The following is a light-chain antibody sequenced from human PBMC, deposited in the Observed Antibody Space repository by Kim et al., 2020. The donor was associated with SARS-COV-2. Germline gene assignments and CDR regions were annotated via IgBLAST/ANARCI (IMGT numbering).Light chain of an antibody. J-gene: IGKJ2*01. V-gene: IGKV4-1*01. CDR2: WVS. Sequence: DIVMTQSPDSLAVSLGERATINCKSSQSVLYSSNNNNYLAWYQQKPGQPPKLLIYWVSTRESGVPDRFSGSGSGTDFTLTISSLQAEDVAVYYCQQYYTTPVTFGQGTKLEI. CDR1: QSVLYSSNNNNY. CDR3: QQYYTTPVT.